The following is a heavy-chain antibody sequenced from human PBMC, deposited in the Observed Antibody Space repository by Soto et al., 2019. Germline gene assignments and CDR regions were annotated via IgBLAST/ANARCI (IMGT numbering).Heavy chain of an antibody. Sequence: SETLSLTCTVSGGSISSSSYYWGWIRQPPGKGLEWIGSIYYSGSTYYNPSLKSRVTISVDTSKNQFSLKLSSVTAADTAVYYCARLIVVVPAAIRWGQGTMVTVSS. V-gene: IGHV4-39*01. D-gene: IGHD2-2*01. J-gene: IGHJ3*01. CDR1: GGSISSSSYY. CDR2: IYYSGST. CDR3: ARLIVVVPAAIR.